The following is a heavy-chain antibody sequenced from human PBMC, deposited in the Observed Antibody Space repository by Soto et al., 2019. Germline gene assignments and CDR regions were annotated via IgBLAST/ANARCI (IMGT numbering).Heavy chain of an antibody. D-gene: IGHD3-22*01. CDR1: GGSISTYL. CDR3: AREGGYFDSSGSGVYHYHGVDV. J-gene: IGHJ6*02. Sequence: SETLSLTWPVSGGSISTYLWSGLRQPAGGGLAWIGRIYTTGSTNYNPSLKSRVTMSLDTSRNQFSLKLSSVTAADTAVYYCAREGGYFDSSGSGVYHYHGVDVRGQGTTVTVS. CDR2: IYTTGST. V-gene: IGHV4-4*07.